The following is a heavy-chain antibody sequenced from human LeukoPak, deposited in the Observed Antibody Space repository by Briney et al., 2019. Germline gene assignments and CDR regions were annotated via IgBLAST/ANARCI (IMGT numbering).Heavy chain of an antibody. J-gene: IGHJ4*02. V-gene: IGHV3-72*01. CDR1: GFTFSDHY. CDR2: SRNKASSLTT. D-gene: IGHD3-22*01. Sequence: GGSLRLSRAASGFTFSDHYMDWVRQAPEKGPEWVGRSRNKASSLTTEYAACVKGRFTISRDDSGNSVFLQMSSLKTEDTAVYYCVRSHSSGYSVYWGEGPLVTVSS. CDR3: VRSHSSGYSVY.